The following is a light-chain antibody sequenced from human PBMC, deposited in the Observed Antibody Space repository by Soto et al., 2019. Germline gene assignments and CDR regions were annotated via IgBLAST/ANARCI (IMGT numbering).Light chain of an antibody. V-gene: IGKV1-39*01. Sequence: DIQMTQSPSSLSASVGDRVTITCRASQSIDTYLNWFQQKPGKGPQVLIYAASNLQSGVPSRFSASGSGTNFSVTISSLQPEDSATYFCQQTFSNFISFGGGTKVEI. CDR3: QQTFSNFIS. J-gene: IGKJ4*01. CDR1: QSIDTY. CDR2: AAS.